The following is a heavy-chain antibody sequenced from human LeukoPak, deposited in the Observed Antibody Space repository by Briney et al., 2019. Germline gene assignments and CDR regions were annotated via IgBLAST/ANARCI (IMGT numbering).Heavy chain of an antibody. CDR2: ISTSGGST. J-gene: IGHJ4*02. Sequence: PGGSLRLSCAASGFTFSTCAMSWVRQAPGKGLEWVSGISTSGGSTYYADSVKGRFTISRDNSKNTLYLQMNSPRAEDTAVYYCAGGVNYWGQGTLVTVSS. V-gene: IGHV3-23*01. CDR3: AGGVNY. CDR1: GFTFSTCA. D-gene: IGHD3-16*01.